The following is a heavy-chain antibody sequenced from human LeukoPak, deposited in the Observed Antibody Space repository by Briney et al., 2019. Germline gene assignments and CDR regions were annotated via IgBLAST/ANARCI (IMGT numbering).Heavy chain of an antibody. CDR1: GFTFSSYS. V-gene: IGHV3-30*03. CDR2: ISYDGSNK. J-gene: IGHJ1*01. CDR3: ATGRVDYGDYGVVKH. Sequence: GGSLRLSCAASGFTFSSYSIHWVRQAPGKGLEWVAVISYDGSNKYYADSVKGRFTISRDNSKNSLYLQMESLTIEDTAVYYCATGRVDYGDYGVVKHWGQGTLVTVSS. D-gene: IGHD4-17*01.